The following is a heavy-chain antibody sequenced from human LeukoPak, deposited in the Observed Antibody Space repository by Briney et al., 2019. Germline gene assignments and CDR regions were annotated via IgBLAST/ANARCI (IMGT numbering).Heavy chain of an antibody. CDR3: ARARRTIFGVVIIPFDY. Sequence: ASVKVSCKASGYTFTGYYMNWVRQAPGQGLEWMGRINPNSGGTNYAQKFQGRVTMTRDTSISTAYMELSRLRSDDTAVYYCARARRTIFGVVIIPFDYWGQGTLVTVSS. D-gene: IGHD3-3*01. CDR2: INPNSGGT. V-gene: IGHV1-2*06. CDR1: GYTFTGYY. J-gene: IGHJ4*02.